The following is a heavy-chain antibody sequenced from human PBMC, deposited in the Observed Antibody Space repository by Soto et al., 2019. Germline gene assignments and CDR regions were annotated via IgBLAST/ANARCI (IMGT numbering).Heavy chain of an antibody. CDR3: ERDGAGEFIGNEHHRYGMDV. V-gene: IGHV1-2*04. CDR1: GYTFTGYY. Sequence: ASVKVSCKASGYTFTGYYMHWVRQAPGQGLEWMGWINPNSGGTNYAQKFQGWVTMTRDTYISTAYMELSRLRSDDTAVYYCERDGAGEFIGNEHHRYGMDVWGQGTTVTVSS. J-gene: IGHJ6*02. D-gene: IGHD1-1*01. CDR2: INPNSGGT.